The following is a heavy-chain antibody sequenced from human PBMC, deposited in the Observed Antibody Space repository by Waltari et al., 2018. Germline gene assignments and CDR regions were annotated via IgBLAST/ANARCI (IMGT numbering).Heavy chain of an antibody. D-gene: IGHD3-3*01. CDR3: ARDQRFLESLYPYYYALDA. J-gene: IGHJ6*02. CDR2: IYHSGTT. V-gene: IGHV4-38-2*02. CDR1: NFYTSDGSY. Sequence: QVQLQESGPGLVKPSETLSLTCAVSNFYTSDGSYLGWTRQSPGKGREWIGSIYHSGTTHYNPSLESRVTISVDRSRNQFSLKVTSVSAADTAVYFCARDQRFLESLYPYYYALDAWGRGITVTVSS.